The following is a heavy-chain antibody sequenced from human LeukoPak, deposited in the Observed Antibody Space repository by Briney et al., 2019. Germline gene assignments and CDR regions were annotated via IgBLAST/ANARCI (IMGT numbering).Heavy chain of an antibody. CDR3: ARDQHPTVTAIMGY. J-gene: IGHJ4*02. CDR1: GYTFTSYG. CDR2: ISAYNGNT. V-gene: IGHV1-18*01. D-gene: IGHD4-17*01. Sequence: GASVKVSCKASGYTFTSYGISWVRQAPGQGLEWMGWISAYNGNTDYAQKLQGRVTMTTDTSTTTAYMELRSLTSDATAVYYCARDQHPTVTAIMGYWGQGTLVTVSS.